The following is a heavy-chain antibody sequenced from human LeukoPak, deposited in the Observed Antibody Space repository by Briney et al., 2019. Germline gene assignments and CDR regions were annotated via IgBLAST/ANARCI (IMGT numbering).Heavy chain of an antibody. V-gene: IGHV4-59*01. D-gene: IGHD7-27*01. CDR3: ARGDHPLGYFDY. CDR2: IYHSGST. J-gene: IGHJ4*01. CDR1: GGSIKNYY. Sequence: SETLSLICTVSGGSIKNYYWSWIRQPPGKGLEWIGYIYHSGSTNYNPSLKSRLTISVDTSKNQFSLKLRSVTAADTAVYYCARGDHPLGYFDYWGQGTLVTVSS.